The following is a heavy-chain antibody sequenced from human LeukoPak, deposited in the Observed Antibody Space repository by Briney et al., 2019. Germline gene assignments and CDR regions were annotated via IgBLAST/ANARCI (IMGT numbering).Heavy chain of an antibody. CDR2: ISAYNGNK. Sequence: ASLKVSCKPSGYALTSYGISWVRQAPGQGLEWMGWISAYNGNKNYAQKFQGRVAMTTARSRTTAFIEVTSLTHEDTAVYYCARGTRASFFDIWGQGTMVTVSS. V-gene: IGHV1-18*01. J-gene: IGHJ3*02. CDR1: GYALTSYG. CDR3: ARGTRASFFDI.